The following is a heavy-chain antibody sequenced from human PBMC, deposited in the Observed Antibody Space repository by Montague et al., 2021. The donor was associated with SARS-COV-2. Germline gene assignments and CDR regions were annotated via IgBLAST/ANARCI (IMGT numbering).Heavy chain of an antibody. CDR3: AREDRWNWFDP. Sequence: SETLSLTCTVSGGSVNSGGYYWSWIRQPPGKGLEWIGNIYYSGTTNYNPSLKGRVTISVDTSKNQFSLKLSSVTAADTAVYYCAREDRWNWFDPWGQGTLVIVSS. V-gene: IGHV4-61*08. D-gene: IGHD5-24*01. J-gene: IGHJ5*02. CDR1: GGSVNSGGYY. CDR2: IYYSGTT.